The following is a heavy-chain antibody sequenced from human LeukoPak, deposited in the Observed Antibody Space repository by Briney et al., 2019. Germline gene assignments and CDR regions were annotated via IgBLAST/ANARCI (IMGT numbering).Heavy chain of an antibody. J-gene: IGHJ4*02. Sequence: SETLSLTCTVSGGSISSYYWSWIRQPPGKGLEWIGYNYYSGSTNYNPSLKSRVTISVDTSKNQSSLELSSVTAADTAVYHCVRTGTAMTRVDYWGQGTLVTVSS. V-gene: IGHV4-59*01. D-gene: IGHD5-18*01. CDR2: NYYSGST. CDR3: VRTGTAMTRVDY. CDR1: GGSISSYY.